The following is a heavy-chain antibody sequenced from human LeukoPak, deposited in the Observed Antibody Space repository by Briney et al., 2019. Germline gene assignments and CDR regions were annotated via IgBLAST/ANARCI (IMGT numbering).Heavy chain of an antibody. CDR2: MSFDGSDE. CDR1: GFTFSSYG. Sequence: PGRSLRLSCAASGFTFSSYGMHWVRQAPGKGLEWVALMSFDGSDENYADSVKGRFTIFRDNSKNTLYLQMNSLRAEDTALYYCAKYHDSYVDYWGQGTLVTVSS. J-gene: IGHJ4*02. V-gene: IGHV3-30*18. D-gene: IGHD3-16*01. CDR3: AKYHDSYVDY.